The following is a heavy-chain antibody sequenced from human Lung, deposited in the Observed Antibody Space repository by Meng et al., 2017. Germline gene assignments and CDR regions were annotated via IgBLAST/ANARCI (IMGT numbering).Heavy chain of an antibody. CDR1: GYTFAAYW. J-gene: IGHJ4*02. CDR3: ARDEDISAAGKLFGDY. D-gene: IGHD6-13*01. CDR2: IDPNNDHT. Sequence: QVQLVQSGPEVKKPGASVKLSCKPSGYTFAAYWIHWLRQAPGQGLEWMGRIDPNNDHTQYAQNFQGRVTMTSDTSISTVYMELNGLRSDDTAVYYCARDEDISAAGKLFGDYWGQGTLVTVS. V-gene: IGHV1-2*06.